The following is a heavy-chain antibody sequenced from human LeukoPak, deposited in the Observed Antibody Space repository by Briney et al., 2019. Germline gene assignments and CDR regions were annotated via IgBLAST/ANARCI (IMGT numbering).Heavy chain of an antibody. D-gene: IGHD3-22*01. J-gene: IGHJ5*02. CDR3: AKDDSGYYPIT. CDR2: ISGSGGST. V-gene: IGHV3-23*01. CDR1: GFTFSNYA. Sequence: GGSLRLSCAASGFTFSNYAMSWVRQAPGKGLEWVSGISGSGGSTYYADSVRGRFTISRDNSKNTLFLQMNSLRADDTAVYYCAKDDSGYYPITWGQGTLVTVSS.